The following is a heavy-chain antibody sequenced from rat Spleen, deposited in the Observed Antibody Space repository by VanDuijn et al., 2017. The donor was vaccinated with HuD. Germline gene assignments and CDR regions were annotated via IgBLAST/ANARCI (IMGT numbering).Heavy chain of an antibody. Sequence: EVQLVESGGGLVQPGRSLKLSCAASGFTFSDYNMAWVRQAPKKGLEWVATIIYDGSRTYYRDSVKGRFTISRDNAKSTLYLQMSKLGSEDTAIYYCASQLRPYNWFPYWGQGTLVTVSS. V-gene: IGHV5S10*01. D-gene: IGHD1-10*01. CDR1: GFTFSDYN. CDR3: ASQLRPYNWFPY. J-gene: IGHJ3*01. CDR2: IIYDGSRT.